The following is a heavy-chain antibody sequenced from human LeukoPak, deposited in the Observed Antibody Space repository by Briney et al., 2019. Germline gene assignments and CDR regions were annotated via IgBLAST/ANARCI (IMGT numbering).Heavy chain of an antibody. D-gene: IGHD5-24*01. CDR3: ATGDGYKFGY. CDR2: ISSTSSYI. J-gene: IGHJ4*02. V-gene: IGHV3-21*01. Sequence: GGSLRLSCAASGFTFTSYAMNWVRQAPGKGLEWVSSISSTSSYIYYADSVKGRFTISRDNAKNSLYLQMSSLRAEDTAVYYCATGDGYKFGYWGQGTLVTVSS. CDR1: GFTFTSYA.